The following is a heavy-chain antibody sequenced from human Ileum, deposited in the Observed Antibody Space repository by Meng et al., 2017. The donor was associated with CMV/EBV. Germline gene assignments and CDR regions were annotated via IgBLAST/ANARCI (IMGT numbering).Heavy chain of an antibody. D-gene: IGHD3-22*01. CDR2: IYRDGAT. CDR1: EFTVTNND. J-gene: IGHJ2*01. Sequence: GESLKISCAASEFTVTNNDMSWVRQAPGKGLEWISIIYRDGATYYADSMRGRFIISRDNSKNTLFLQMNSLRVEDTAVYYCASFKHQMIGGIYWYLDLWGRDTVVTVSS. V-gene: IGHV3-66*02. CDR3: ASFKHQMIGGIYWYLDL.